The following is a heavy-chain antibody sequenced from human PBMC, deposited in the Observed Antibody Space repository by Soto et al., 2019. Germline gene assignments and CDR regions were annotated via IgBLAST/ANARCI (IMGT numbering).Heavy chain of an antibody. D-gene: IGHD4-17*01. CDR1: GFTISTYA. CDR2: ISGSGHIT. V-gene: IGHV3-23*01. CDR3: EKSLWTTVTTGFWFDP. J-gene: IGHJ5*02. Sequence: EVQLLESGGGLVQPGGSLRLSCAASGFTISTYAMSWVRQAPGKGLEWVSGISGSGHITYYADSVKGRFTISRDISKNTLYLQMSSLRAEDTAVYHCEKSLWTTVTTGFWFDPWGQGTLVTVSS.